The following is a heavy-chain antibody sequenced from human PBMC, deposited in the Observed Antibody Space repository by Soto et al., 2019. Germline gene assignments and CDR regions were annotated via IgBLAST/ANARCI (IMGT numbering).Heavy chain of an antibody. CDR1: WFSLSSRGVG. Sequence: QITLKESGPTLVKPTQTLTLTCTFSWFSLSSRGVGVGWVRQPPGKALEWLALIMWNDDNHYSPSLKSRLTITKDTSETQVVLTMTYMDPVDTATFYCAHYLSVYYYVSCSSCAFDIWGQGTMVTVSS. CDR3: AHYLSVYYYVSCSSCAFDI. D-gene: IGHD3-10*01. J-gene: IGHJ3*02. CDR2: IMWNDDN. V-gene: IGHV2-5*01.